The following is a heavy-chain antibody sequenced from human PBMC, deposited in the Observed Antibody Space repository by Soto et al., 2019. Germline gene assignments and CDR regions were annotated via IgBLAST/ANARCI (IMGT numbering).Heavy chain of an antibody. V-gene: IGHV4-30-2*03. CDR1: GGSISSGGYS. D-gene: IGHD3-10*01. J-gene: IGHJ6*02. CDR2: IYHSRST. CDR3: ARHDYYGSGSYKGTHYYYYGMDV. Sequence: SETLSLTCAVSGGSISSGGYSWSWIRQPPGKGLECIGYIYHSRSTYYNPSLKSRVTISVDTSKNQFSLKLSSVTAADTAVYYCARHDYYGSGSYKGTHYYYYGMDVWGQGTTVTVSS.